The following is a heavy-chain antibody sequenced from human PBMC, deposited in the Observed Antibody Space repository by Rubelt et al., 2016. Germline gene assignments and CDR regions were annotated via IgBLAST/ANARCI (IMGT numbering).Heavy chain of an antibody. CDR3: ARDSFTFGGYYDMDV. J-gene: IGHJ6*03. V-gene: IGHV4-59*01. D-gene: IGHD3-16*01. CDR1: GGSISTYY. CDR2: IYYSGST. Sequence: QVQLQESGPGLVKPSETLSLTCTVSGGSISTYYWSWIRQPPGKGLEWIGYIYYSGSTNYNPSLKNRVTISVDTSRSQFSLKLSAVTAEYTAVYYCARDSFTFGGYYDMDVWGKGTTVTVSS.